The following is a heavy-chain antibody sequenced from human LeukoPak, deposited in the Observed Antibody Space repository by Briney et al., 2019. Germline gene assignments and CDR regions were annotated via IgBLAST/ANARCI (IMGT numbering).Heavy chain of an antibody. CDR3: ARVGGYSGYDGYFDY. D-gene: IGHD5-12*01. V-gene: IGHV1-69*13. J-gene: IGHJ4*02. CDR1: GYTFTGYY. Sequence: ASVKVSCKASGYTFTGYYMHWVRQAPGQGLEWMGGIIPIFGTANYAQKFQGRVTITADESTSTAYMELSSLRSEDTAVYYCARVGGYSGYDGYFDYWGQGTLVTVSS. CDR2: IIPIFGTA.